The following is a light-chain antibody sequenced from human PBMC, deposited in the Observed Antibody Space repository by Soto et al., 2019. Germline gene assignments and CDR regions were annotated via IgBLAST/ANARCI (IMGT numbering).Light chain of an antibody. CDR2: AIS. CDR3: QQYGSSRWT. V-gene: IGKV3-20*01. J-gene: IGKJ1*01. Sequence: VLTQSPGTLSLSAGNGAIVSRRSSESVTDNQLAWYQRRPCQAPRLLIYAISTRAAGVPDRFICSGPGTDYTLTIRRLQTEDFAMYECQQYGSSRWTFAQGTKVDIK. CDR1: ESVTDNQ.